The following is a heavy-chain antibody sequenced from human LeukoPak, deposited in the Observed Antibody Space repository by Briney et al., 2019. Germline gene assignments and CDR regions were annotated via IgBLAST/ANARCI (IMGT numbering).Heavy chain of an antibody. CDR1: GFTFSSYA. V-gene: IGHV3-23*01. CDR3: AKDTRGYCSGGSCYTFDY. J-gene: IGHJ4*02. Sequence: GGSLRLSCAASGFTFSSYAMSWVRQAPGKGLEWVSAISGSGGSTYYADSVKGRFTISRDNSKNTLYLQMNSLRAEDTAVYYCAKDTRGYCSGGSCYTFDYWGQETLVTVSS. D-gene: IGHD2-15*01. CDR2: ISGSGGST.